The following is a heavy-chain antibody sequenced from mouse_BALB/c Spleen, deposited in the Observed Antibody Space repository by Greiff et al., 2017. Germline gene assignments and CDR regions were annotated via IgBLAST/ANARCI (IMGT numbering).Heavy chain of an antibody. J-gene: IGHJ3*01. Sequence: EVQLVETGGGLVQPKGSLKLSCAASGFTFNTNAMNWVRQAPGKGLEWVARIRSKSNNYATYYADSVKDRFTISRDDSQSMLYLQMNNLKTEDTAMYYCVRDGGYPFAYWGQGTLVTVSA. D-gene: IGHD1-1*02. CDR3: VRDGGYPFAY. V-gene: IGHV10S3*01. CDR2: IRSKSNNYAT. CDR1: GFTFNTNA.